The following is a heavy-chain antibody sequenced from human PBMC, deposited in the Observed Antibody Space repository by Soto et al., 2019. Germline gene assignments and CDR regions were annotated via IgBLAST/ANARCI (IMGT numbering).Heavy chain of an antibody. CDR2: INPSGGHT. CDR3: AGGGHVVVVTAAFDY. Sequence: QVQLMQSGAEVKKPGASVKVSCKASGNTFTNYYIHWVRQAPGQGLEWMGTINPSGGHTTYAQKFLCRVTITRDTSTSTLYMELTSMRSEDTAVYYCAGGGHVVVVTAAFDYWGQGTLVTVSS. J-gene: IGHJ4*02. V-gene: IGHV1-46*01. CDR1: GNTFTNYY. D-gene: IGHD2-21*02.